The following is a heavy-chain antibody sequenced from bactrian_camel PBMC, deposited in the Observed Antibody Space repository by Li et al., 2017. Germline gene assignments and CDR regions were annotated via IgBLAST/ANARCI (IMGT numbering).Heavy chain of an antibody. CDR2: VNIDGST. CDR1: EYAYSSYC. Sequence: HVQLVESGGGSVQAGGSLRLSCAASEYAYSSYCMGWFRQAPGKEREGVASVNIDGSTTYADSVKGRFTISKDNAKNTLYLQMNSLKPEDTAMYYCAADNRHYLCPLIATMIASYNYWGQGTQVTVS. J-gene: IGHJ4*01. CDR3: AADNRHYLCPLIATMIASYNY. V-gene: IGHV3S53*01. D-gene: IGHD4*01.